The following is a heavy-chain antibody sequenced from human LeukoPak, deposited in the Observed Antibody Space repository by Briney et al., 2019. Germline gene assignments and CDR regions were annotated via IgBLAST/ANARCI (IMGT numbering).Heavy chain of an antibody. D-gene: IGHD3-10*01. CDR3: ARNYGSGTKWFDP. J-gene: IGHJ5*02. V-gene: IGHV4-30-2*01. CDR2: GCHTGST. CDR1: GGSISSGGYS. Sequence: SPTLSLTCAVSGGSISSGGYSWSWIRQPPGKGLEWICYGCHTGSTDYNPSLNSRVTISVDRSKNQLTLKLSSVTAADTAVYYCARNYGSGTKWFDPWGQGTLVTVSS.